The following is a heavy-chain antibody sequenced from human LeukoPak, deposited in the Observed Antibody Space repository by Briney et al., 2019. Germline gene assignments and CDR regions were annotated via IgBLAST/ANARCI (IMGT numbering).Heavy chain of an antibody. CDR3: ARESGGNGDIDY. V-gene: IGHV3-48*02. CDR1: GFTFSTYR. Sequence: GGSLRLSCAASGFTFSTYRMNWVRQAPGKGLEWVSYIGRSSTTIYYADSVKGRFTISRDNAKNSLYLQMNSLRDEDTAVYYCARESGGNGDIDYWGQGTLVTVSS. D-gene: IGHD1-1*01. CDR2: IGRSSTTI. J-gene: IGHJ4*02.